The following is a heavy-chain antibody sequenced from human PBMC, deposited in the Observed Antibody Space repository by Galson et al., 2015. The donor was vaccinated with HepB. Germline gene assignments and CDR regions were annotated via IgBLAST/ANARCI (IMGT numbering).Heavy chain of an antibody. D-gene: IGHD2-2*01. Sequence: VRQAPGKGLEWVSAISGSGGSTYYADSVKGRFTISRDNSKNTLYLQMNSLRAEDTAVYYCARGYCSSTSCYDPDYWGQGTLVTVSS. J-gene: IGHJ4*02. CDR3: ARGYCSSTSCYDPDY. CDR2: ISGSGGST. V-gene: IGHV3-23*01.